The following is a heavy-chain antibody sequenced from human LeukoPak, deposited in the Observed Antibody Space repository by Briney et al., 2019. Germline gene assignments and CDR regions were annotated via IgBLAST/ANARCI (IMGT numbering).Heavy chain of an antibody. CDR1: GYAFSAYY. D-gene: IGHD3-22*01. Sequence: ASVKVSCKASGYAFSAYYMHWVRQAPGQGLEWMGIINPSGGSTSYAQKFQGRVTRTRDMSTSTVYMELSSLRSEDTAVYYCARTHYYDSSGYYFWGQGTLVTVSS. CDR3: ARTHYYDSSGYYF. V-gene: IGHV1-46*01. J-gene: IGHJ4*02. CDR2: INPSGGST.